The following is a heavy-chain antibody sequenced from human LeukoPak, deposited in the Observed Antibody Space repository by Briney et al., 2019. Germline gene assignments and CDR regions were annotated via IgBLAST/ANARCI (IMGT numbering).Heavy chain of an antibody. J-gene: IGHJ6*03. V-gene: IGHV3-53*01. D-gene: IGHD3-9*01. Sequence: GGSLRLSCAASGFTVNTNYMGWVRQAPGKGLEWVSVFYSGASKYYADSVKGRFTISRDNSKNTLYLHMNSLRVEDTAVYYCARDSGFSRYLVWLPTDFFCMDVWGKGTTVTVS. CDR1: GFTVNTNY. CDR3: ARDSGFSRYLVWLPTDFFCMDV. CDR2: FYSGASK.